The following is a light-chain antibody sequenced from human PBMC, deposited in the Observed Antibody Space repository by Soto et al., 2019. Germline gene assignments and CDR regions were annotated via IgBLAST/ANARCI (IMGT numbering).Light chain of an antibody. V-gene: IGLV2-14*01. CDR3: SSYTTSSKYV. J-gene: IGLJ1*01. CDR1: SSDVGSYNF. Sequence: QSVLTQPASVSGSPGQSITISCTGTSSDVGSYNFVSWYQHLPGKAPKLMIYEVSNRPSGVSDRFPGSKSGNTASLTISGLQAEDEAAYYCSSYTTSSKYVFGTGTKVTVL. CDR2: EVS.